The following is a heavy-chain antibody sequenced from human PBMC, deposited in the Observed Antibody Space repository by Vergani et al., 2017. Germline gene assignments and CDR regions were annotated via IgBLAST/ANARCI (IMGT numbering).Heavy chain of an antibody. CDR2: MNPNSGNT. J-gene: IGHJ6*02. CDR1: GYTFTSYD. D-gene: IGHD3-3*01. V-gene: IGHV1-8*01. Sequence: QVQLVQSGAEVKKPGASVKVSCKASGYTFTSYDINWVRQATGQGLEWMGLMNPNSGNTCYTQKFPGRVTMTRNPSISTADMGLGILRSEETAVYYCARAATQNGDFWSGYPSYYYYGMDVCGQGTTVTVSS. CDR3: ARAATQNGDFWSGYPSYYYYGMDV.